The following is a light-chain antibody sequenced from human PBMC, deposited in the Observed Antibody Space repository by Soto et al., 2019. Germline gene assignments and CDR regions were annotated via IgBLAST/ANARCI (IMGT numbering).Light chain of an antibody. CDR1: SGHSSYA. J-gene: IGLJ2*01. CDR2: LNSDVSH. V-gene: IGLV4-69*01. Sequence: QPVLTQSPSASASLGASVKLTCTLSSGHSSYAIAWHQQQPEKGPRYLMKLNSDVSHSKGDGIPDRFSGSSSGAERYLTISSLQSEDEADYYCQTWGTGIQDVVFGGGTKLTVL. CDR3: QTWGTGIQDVV.